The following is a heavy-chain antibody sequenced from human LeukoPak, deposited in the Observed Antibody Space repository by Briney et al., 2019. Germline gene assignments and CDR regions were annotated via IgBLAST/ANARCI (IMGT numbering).Heavy chain of an antibody. J-gene: IGHJ4*02. CDR2: FDPEDGET. CDR3: ARAESSLLLWFGEQYFDY. CDR1: GYTLTELS. D-gene: IGHD3-10*01. Sequence: ASVTVSCKVSGYTLTELSMHWVRQAPGKGLEWMGGFDPEDGETIYAQKFQGRVTMTEDTSTDTAYMELSSLRSEDTAVYYCARAESSLLLWFGEQYFDYWGQGTLVTVSS. V-gene: IGHV1-24*01.